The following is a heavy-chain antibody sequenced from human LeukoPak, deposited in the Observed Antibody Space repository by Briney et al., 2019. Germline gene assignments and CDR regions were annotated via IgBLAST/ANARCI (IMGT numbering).Heavy chain of an antibody. Sequence: GGSLRLSCATSGFTFSSYGMHWVRQAPGKGLEWVANIKQDGSEKYYVDSVKGRFTISRDNAKNSLYLQMNSLRAEDTAVYYCARAPITMVRGPLFDYWGQGTLVTVSS. CDR3: ARAPITMVRGPLFDY. CDR2: IKQDGSEK. J-gene: IGHJ4*02. D-gene: IGHD3-10*01. V-gene: IGHV3-7*01. CDR1: GFTFSSYG.